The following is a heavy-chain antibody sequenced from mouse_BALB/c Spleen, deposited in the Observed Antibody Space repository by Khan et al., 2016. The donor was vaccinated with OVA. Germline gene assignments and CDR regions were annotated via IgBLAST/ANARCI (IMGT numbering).Heavy chain of an antibody. V-gene: IGHV1-87*01. CDR2: IYPGDGDT. CDR1: GYTFTTYW. J-gene: IGHJ2*01. D-gene: IGHD2-14*01. Sequence: QVQLKESGAELARPGASVKLSCKASGYTFTTYWMQWVKQRPGQGLEWIGTIYPGDGDTRYTQNFKAKATLTADKSSSTAYMQLSSLASEDCAVYYGASYRYDYFDYWGQGTTLTVSS. CDR3: ASYRYDYFDY.